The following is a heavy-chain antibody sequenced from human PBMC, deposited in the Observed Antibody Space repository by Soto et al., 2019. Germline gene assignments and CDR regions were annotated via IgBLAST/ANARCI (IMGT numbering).Heavy chain of an antibody. J-gene: IGHJ6*02. V-gene: IGHV1-69*01. D-gene: IGHD6-6*01. CDR3: ARNGTYSSSLSQYSGMDV. CDR2: IVPMFGTP. Sequence: VQLVQSGAEVKEPGSSVRVSCKASGGTFANFIMNWVRQTPGQGLEWMGGIVPMFGTPTYAEKFKGRVTISATGSTSTAYMELTSLRSEDTAVYYCARNGTYSSSLSQYSGMDVWGQGTTVTVS. CDR1: GGTFANFI.